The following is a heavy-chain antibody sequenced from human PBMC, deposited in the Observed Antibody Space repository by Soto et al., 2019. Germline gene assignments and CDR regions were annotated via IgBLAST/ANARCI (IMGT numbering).Heavy chain of an antibody. J-gene: IGHJ4*02. CDR2: ISSSSSYT. CDR3: ARVVHYYGSGSYYGPYFDY. D-gene: IGHD3-10*01. CDR1: GFTFSDYY. Sequence: GGSLRLSCGASGFTFSDYYMSWIRQAPGKGLEWVSYISSSSSYTNYADSVKGRFTISRDNAKNSLYLQMNSLRAEDTAVYYCARVVHYYGSGSYYGPYFDYWGQGTLVTVSS. V-gene: IGHV3-11*05.